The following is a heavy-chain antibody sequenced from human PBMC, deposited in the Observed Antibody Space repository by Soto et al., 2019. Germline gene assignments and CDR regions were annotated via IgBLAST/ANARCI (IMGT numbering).Heavy chain of an antibody. CDR3: ARLDATMGYYDFWSGFPVAY. CDR1: GDSISSSSYY. J-gene: IGHJ4*02. Sequence: SETLSLTCTVSGDSISSSSYYWGWIRQPPGKGLEWIGSIYYAGNTYYNPSLKSRVTMSVDTSVNQFSLQLSSVTAADTAVYYCARLDATMGYYDFWSGFPVAYWGQGTLVTVSS. D-gene: IGHD3-3*01. CDR2: IYYAGNT. V-gene: IGHV4-39*01.